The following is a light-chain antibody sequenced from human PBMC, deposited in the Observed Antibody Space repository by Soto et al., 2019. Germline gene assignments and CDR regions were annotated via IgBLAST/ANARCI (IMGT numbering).Light chain of an antibody. CDR3: GSYTTIKTVV. V-gene: IGLV2-14*01. J-gene: IGLJ2*01. CDR1: SSDVGDYNY. CDR2: EVS. Sequence: VLTQPASVSGSPGQSITISCTGTSSDVGDYNYVSWYQHHPGKAPKVMIYEVSNRPSGVSDRFSGSKSGNTASLTISGLHAEDEADYYCGSYTTIKTVVFGGGTQLTVL.